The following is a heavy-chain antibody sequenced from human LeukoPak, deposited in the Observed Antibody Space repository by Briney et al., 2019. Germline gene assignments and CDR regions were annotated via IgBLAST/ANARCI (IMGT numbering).Heavy chain of an antibody. CDR3: ARGGAARLHFQN. J-gene: IGHJ1*01. CDR1: GGSISTYY. V-gene: IGHV4-59*01. Sequence: SETLSLTCTVSGGSISTYYWNWIRQPPGKGLEWIGYIYHSGSTNYNPSLQSRVTISVDTSKNQFPLNLNSVTAADTAVYYCARGGAARLHFQNWGQGTLVTVSS. D-gene: IGHD6-6*01. CDR2: IYHSGST.